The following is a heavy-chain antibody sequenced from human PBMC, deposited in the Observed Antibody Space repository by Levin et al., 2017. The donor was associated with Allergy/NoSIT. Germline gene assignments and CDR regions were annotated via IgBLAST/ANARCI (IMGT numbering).Heavy chain of an antibody. D-gene: IGHD4-17*01. Sequence: GGSLRLSCAASGFTFSSYGMHWVRQAPGKGLEWVAVISYDGSNKYYADSVKGRFTISRDNSKNTLYLQMNSLRAEDTAVYYCAKPPSDDYGDYADYWGQGTLVTVSS. V-gene: IGHV3-30*18. CDR1: GFTFSSYG. J-gene: IGHJ4*02. CDR3: AKPPSDDYGDYADY. CDR2: ISYDGSNK.